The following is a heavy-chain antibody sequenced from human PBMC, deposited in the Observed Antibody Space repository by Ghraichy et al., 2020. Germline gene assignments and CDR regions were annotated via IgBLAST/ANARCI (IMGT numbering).Heavy chain of an antibody. D-gene: IGHD3-3*01. CDR1: GGSISSTSYY. CDR2: VYYTGST. Sequence: SETLSLTCTVSGGSISSTSYYWSWIRQPPGKGLEWIGSVYYTGSTHYNPSLKSRVTISVDTSKKQFSLKLSSVTAADTAVYYCARDLSRYDFWSGYYRADYYSYGMDVWGQGTTVTISS. J-gene: IGHJ6*02. V-gene: IGHV4-39*07. CDR3: ARDLSRYDFWSGYYRADYYSYGMDV.